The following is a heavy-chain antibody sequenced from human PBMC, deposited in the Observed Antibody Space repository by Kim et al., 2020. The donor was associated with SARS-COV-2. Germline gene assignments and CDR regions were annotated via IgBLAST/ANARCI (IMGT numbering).Heavy chain of an antibody. Sequence: GGSLRLSCAASGFTFSSYAMHWVRQAPGKGLEWVAVISYDGSNKYYADSVKGRFTISRDNSKNTLYLQMNSLRAEDTAVYYCARDCSSSWGDAFDIWGQGTMVTVSS. CDR2: ISYDGSNK. CDR3: ARDCSSSWGDAFDI. CDR1: GFTFSSYA. V-gene: IGHV3-30-3*01. J-gene: IGHJ3*02. D-gene: IGHD6-13*01.